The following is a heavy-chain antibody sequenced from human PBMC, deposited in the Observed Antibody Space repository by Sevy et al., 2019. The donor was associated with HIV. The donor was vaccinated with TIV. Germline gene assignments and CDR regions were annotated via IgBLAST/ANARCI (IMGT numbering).Heavy chain of an antibody. J-gene: IGHJ6*02. CDR1: GYSFTHYW. CDR2: IYPGDPAP. Sequence: GESLKISCEGSGYSFTHYWIAWVRQIPGKGLEWMGIIYPGDPAPTYSPSFQGRVTISADKSINIAYLQWSRLRASDTAIYYCARLNGFEPYSYYALDVWGQGTTGTVSS. CDR3: ARLNGFEPYSYYALDV. V-gene: IGHV5-51*01. D-gene: IGHD5-12*01.